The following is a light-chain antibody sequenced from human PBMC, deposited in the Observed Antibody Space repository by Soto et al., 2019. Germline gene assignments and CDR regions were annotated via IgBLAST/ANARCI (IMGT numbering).Light chain of an antibody. CDR2: EVS. CDR3: SSYTSSSTL. CDR1: SSDVGSYNY. Sequence: QSVLTQPASVSGSPGQSITISCTGTSSDVGSYNYVSWYQQHPGKAPKLMIYEVSDRPSGISSRFSGSKSGNTASLTISGRQTEDEADYYCSSYTSSSTLFGTGTKVTVL. J-gene: IGLJ1*01. V-gene: IGLV2-14*01.